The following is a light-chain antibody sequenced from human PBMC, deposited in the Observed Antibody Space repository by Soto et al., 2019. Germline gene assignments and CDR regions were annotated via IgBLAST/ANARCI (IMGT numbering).Light chain of an antibody. V-gene: IGKV4-1*01. CDR1: QSVLYSANNRNY. Sequence: DIVMTQSPDSLAGSRDERDTSSCTSSQSVLYSANNRNYLGWYLQKPGQSPQLLIYEVSTRVSGVPDRFSGSGSGTDFTLEISRVETDDVGIYYCMQSTQLPPTFGQGTRLEIK. CDR3: MQSTQLPPT. J-gene: IGKJ5*01. CDR2: EVS.